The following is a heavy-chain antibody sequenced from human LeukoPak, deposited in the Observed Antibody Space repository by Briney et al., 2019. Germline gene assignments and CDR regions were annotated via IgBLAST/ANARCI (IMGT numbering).Heavy chain of an antibody. V-gene: IGHV4-39*01. Sequence: SETLSLTCTVSGGSISSSSYYWGWLRQPPGKGLEWIGGIYYSGSTYYNPSLKSRVTISVDTSKNQFSLKLSSVTAADTAVYYCASRIVATTYYFDYWGQGTLVTVSS. CDR3: ASRIVATTYYFDY. D-gene: IGHD5-12*01. CDR1: GGSISSSSYY. J-gene: IGHJ4*02. CDR2: IYYSGST.